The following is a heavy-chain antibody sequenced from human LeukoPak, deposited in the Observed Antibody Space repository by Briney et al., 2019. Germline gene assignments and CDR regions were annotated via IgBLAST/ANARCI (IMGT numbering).Heavy chain of an antibody. Sequence: GGSLRLSCAASGFTFSTASMHWVRQTPGKGLDWVALISSDGNNKYYANSVKGRFTISRDNSKNTLSLQMNSLRDDDTAVYYCTRDPRLREFESWGQGTLVTVSS. V-gene: IGHV3-30-3*01. J-gene: IGHJ1*01. CDR3: TRDPRLREFES. CDR1: GFTFSTAS. D-gene: IGHD2-21*02. CDR2: ISSDGNNK.